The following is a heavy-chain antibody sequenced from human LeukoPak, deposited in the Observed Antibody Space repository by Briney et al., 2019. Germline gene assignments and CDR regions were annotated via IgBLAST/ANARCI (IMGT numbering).Heavy chain of an antibody. D-gene: IGHD1-7*01. CDR1: GFTFSDYY. J-gene: IGHJ4*02. CDR3: ARDNNWNYTYY. CDR2: ISSSCSTI. Sequence: GGSLRLSCAASGFTFSDYYMSWIRQAPGKGLEWVSYISSSCSTIYYADSVKGRFTISRDNGQNSLYLQMNSLRAEDTAVYYFARDNNWNYTYYWGQGTLVTAPS. V-gene: IGHV3-11*01.